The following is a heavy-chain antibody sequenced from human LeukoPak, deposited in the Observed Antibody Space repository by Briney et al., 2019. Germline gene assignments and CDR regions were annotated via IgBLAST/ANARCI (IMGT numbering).Heavy chain of an antibody. V-gene: IGHV3-30-3*01. CDR3: ARGPRITIFGVVITNAKYYYGMDV. Sequence: GGSLRLSCAASGFTFSSYAMHWVRQAPGKGLEWVAVISYDGSNKYYADSVKGRFTISRDNSKNTLYLQMNSLRAEDTAVYYCARGPRITIFGVVITNAKYYYGMDVWGQGTTVTVSS. CDR2: ISYDGSNK. J-gene: IGHJ6*02. CDR1: GFTFSSYA. D-gene: IGHD3-3*01.